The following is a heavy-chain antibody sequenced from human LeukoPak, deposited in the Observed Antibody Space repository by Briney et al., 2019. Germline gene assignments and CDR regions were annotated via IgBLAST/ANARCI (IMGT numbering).Heavy chain of an antibody. V-gene: IGHV4-61*01. CDR3: AGDLSSWYQSAFDI. D-gene: IGHD6-13*01. Sequence: SETLSLTCTVSGGSISSSSYYWSWIRQPPGKGLEWIGYIYYSGSTNYNPSLKSRVTISVDTSKNQFSLKLNSVTAADTAVYYCAGDLSSWYQSAFDIWGQGTMVTVSS. J-gene: IGHJ3*02. CDR2: IYYSGST. CDR1: GGSISSSSYY.